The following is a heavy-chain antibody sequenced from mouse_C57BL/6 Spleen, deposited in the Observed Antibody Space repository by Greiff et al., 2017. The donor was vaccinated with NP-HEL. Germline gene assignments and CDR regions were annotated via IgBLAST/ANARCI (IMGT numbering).Heavy chain of an antibody. CDR1: GFNIKDYY. CDR3: ARSGSSYLDY. Sequence: EVQLQQSGAELVKPGASVKLSCTASGFNIKDYYMHWVKQRTEQGLEWLGRIDPEDGETKYAPNFQGKATITADTSSNTAYLQRSSLTSEDTAVYYCARSGSSYLDYWGQGTTLTVSA. V-gene: IGHV14-2*01. CDR2: IDPEDGET. J-gene: IGHJ2*01. D-gene: IGHD1-1*01.